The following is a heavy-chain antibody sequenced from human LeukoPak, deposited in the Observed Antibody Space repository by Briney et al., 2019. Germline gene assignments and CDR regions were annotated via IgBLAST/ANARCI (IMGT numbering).Heavy chain of an antibody. D-gene: IGHD3-10*01. J-gene: IGHJ6*02. Sequence: PSQTLSLTCTVSAGSISSGGWYWSWIRQHPGKGLEWIGYIYYSGSTYYNPSLKSRVTISVDTSKNQFSLNLSSVTAADTAVYYCARDHYYDSGSKLDVWGQGTTVTVSS. CDR1: AGSISSGGWY. V-gene: IGHV4-31*03. CDR3: ARDHYYDSGSKLDV. CDR2: IYYSGST.